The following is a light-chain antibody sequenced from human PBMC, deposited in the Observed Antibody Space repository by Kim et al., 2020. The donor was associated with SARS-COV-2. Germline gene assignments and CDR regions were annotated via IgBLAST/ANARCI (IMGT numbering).Light chain of an antibody. CDR3: CSYAGNNNLV. CDR1: SSDIGVYNY. J-gene: IGLJ3*02. V-gene: IGLV2-8*01. CDR2: EVT. Sequence: QSALTQPPSASGSPGQSVTISCTGTSSDIGVYNYVSWYQQYPGRAPQLMIYEVTKRPSGVPDRFSGSKSGNTASLTVSGLQADDEADYYCCSYAGNNNLVFGGGTKLTVL.